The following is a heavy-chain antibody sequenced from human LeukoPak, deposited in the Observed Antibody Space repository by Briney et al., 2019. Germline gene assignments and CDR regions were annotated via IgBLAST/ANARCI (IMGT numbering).Heavy chain of an antibody. D-gene: IGHD2-2*02. CDR3: ARGYCSSTSCYTVYYYYGMDV. CDR2: INHSGST. CDR1: GFTFSDYY. J-gene: IGHJ6*02. V-gene: IGHV4-34*01. Sequence: GSLRLSCAASGFTFSDYYMSWIRQPPGKGLEWIGEINHSGSTNYNPSLKSRVTISVDTSKNQFSLKLSSVTAADTAVYYCARGYCSSTSCYTVYYYYGMDVWGQGTTVTVSS.